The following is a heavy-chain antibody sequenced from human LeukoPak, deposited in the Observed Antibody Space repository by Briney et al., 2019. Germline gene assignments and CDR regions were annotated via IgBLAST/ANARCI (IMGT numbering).Heavy chain of an antibody. CDR2: IWFDGSNT. D-gene: IGHD5-12*01. V-gene: IGHV3-30*02. CDR1: GFTFSNYG. CDR3: VRNRVAPPGNWLDP. Sequence: PGGSLRLSCAASGFTFSNYGMHWVRQAPGKGLEWVAFIWFDGSNTYYADSVKGRITIARDNSKNTLYLQMNSLRPEDTALYYCVRNRVAPPGNWLDPWGQGILVTVSS. J-gene: IGHJ5*02.